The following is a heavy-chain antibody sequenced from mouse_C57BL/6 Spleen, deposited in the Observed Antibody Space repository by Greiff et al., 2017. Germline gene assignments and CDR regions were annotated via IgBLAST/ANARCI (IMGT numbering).Heavy chain of an antibody. CDR1: GYTFTSYW. Sequence: VQLQQSGTELVKPGASVKLSCKASGYTFTSYWMHWVKQRPGQGLEWIGNINPSNGGTNYNEKFKSMATLTVDKSSSTAYLQITSLTSSDSAVYYCARRERGGDWYFDVWGTGTTVSVSS. V-gene: IGHV1-53*01. CDR2: INPSNGGT. CDR3: ARRERGGDWYFDV. J-gene: IGHJ1*03.